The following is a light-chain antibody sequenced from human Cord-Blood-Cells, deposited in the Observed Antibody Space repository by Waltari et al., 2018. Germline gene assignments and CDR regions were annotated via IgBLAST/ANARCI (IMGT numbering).Light chain of an antibody. J-gene: IGLJ2*01. Sequence: QSALTQPASVSGSPGQSITISCTGTSSDVGGYNYVSWYQQHPGKAPKLMIYEVSNRPSGVSKRFSGAKSGNTASLTISGLQAEDEADYYYSSYTSSSTVVFGGGTKLTVL. CDR3: SSYTSSSTVV. CDR1: SSDVGGYNY. CDR2: EVS. V-gene: IGLV2-14*01.